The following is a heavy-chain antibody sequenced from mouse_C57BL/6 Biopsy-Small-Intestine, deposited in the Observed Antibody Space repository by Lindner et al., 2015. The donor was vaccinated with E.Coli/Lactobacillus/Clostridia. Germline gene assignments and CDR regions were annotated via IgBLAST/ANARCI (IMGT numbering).Heavy chain of an antibody. V-gene: IGHV1-39*01. Sequence: FKGKATLTVDQSSSTAYMQLNSLTSEDSAVYFCARNGNYFDYWGQGTTLTVSS. J-gene: IGHJ2*01. D-gene: IGHD2-1*01. CDR3: ARNGNYFDY.